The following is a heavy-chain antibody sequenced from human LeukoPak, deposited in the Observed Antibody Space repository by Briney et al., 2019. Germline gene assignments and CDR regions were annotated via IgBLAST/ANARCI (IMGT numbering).Heavy chain of an antibody. CDR2: INPNSGGT. Sequence: ATVKVTCTASGCTFSGYYMHWGRQAPGQGMEWMGRINPNSGGTNYAQKLQGRVTMTRDTAISTAYMALSRLRSDDTAVYYCAREGEGLLALDYWGQGTLVTV. D-gene: IGHD3-16*01. CDR3: AREGEGLLALDY. V-gene: IGHV1-2*06. J-gene: IGHJ4*02. CDR1: GCTFSGYY.